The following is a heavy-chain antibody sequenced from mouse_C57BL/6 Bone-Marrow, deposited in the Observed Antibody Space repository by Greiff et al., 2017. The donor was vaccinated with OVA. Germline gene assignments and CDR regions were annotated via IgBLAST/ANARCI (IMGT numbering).Heavy chain of an antibody. J-gene: IGHJ2*01. CDR1: GYAFTNYL. D-gene: IGHD1-1*01. Sequence: VQLQQSGAELVRPGTSVKVSCKASGYAFTNYLIEWVKQRPGQGLEWIGVINPGSGGTNYNEKFKGKATLTADKSSSTAYMQLSSLTSEDSAVYFCARGYYGSQYYFDYWGQGTTLTVSS. V-gene: IGHV1-54*01. CDR3: ARGYYGSQYYFDY. CDR2: INPGSGGT.